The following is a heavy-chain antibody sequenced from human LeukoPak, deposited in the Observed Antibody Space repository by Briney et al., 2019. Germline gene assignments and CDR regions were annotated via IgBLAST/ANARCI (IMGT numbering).Heavy chain of an antibody. CDR3: ARGREVAGTVGY. CDR1: GYIFTGYY. Sequence: ASVKVSCKASGYIFTGYYMHWVRQAPGQGLEWMGWINPNSGDTNYAQKFQGRVTMTRDTSISTAYMELSRLRSDDTAVYYCARGREVAGTVGYWGHGTLVTVSS. CDR2: INPNSGDT. J-gene: IGHJ4*01. D-gene: IGHD6-19*01. V-gene: IGHV1-2*02.